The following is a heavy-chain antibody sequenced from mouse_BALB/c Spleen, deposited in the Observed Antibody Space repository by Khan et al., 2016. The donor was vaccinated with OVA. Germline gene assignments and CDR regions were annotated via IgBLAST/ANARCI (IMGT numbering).Heavy chain of an antibody. J-gene: IGHJ3*01. CDR1: GYKFTDFS. CDR2: VSTYYGDA. Sequence: QMQLEESGAELVRPGVSVKISCKGSGYKFTDFSIHWVKQSHAKSLEWIGVVSTYYGDATYNQNFKGKATMTVDKTSSTAYMELARLTSEDSAIYYCARGGGGDRFAYWGQGTLVTVSA. V-gene: IGHV1S137*01. CDR3: ARGGGGDRFAY.